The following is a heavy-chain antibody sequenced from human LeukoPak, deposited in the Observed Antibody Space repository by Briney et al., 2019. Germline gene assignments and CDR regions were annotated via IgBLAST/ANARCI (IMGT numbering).Heavy chain of an antibody. CDR1: GFTFSSYA. CDR2: ISGSGDNT. Sequence: TGGSLRLSCAASGFTFSSYAMIWVRQAPAKGLEWVSGISGSGDNTCYADSVKGRFTISRDNSKNTLYVQVNSLGTEDTAAYYCAKGSYYDSSGSFYFDYWGQGTLVTVSS. V-gene: IGHV3-23*01. CDR3: AKGSYYDSSGSFYFDY. D-gene: IGHD3-22*01. J-gene: IGHJ4*02.